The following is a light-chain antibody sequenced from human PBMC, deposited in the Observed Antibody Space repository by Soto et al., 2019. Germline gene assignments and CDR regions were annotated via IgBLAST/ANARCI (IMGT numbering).Light chain of an antibody. CDR2: RNN. CDR3: AACDDSLSGV. Sequence: QSVLTQPPSASGTPGQRVTISCSGSSSNIGSNYVYWYQQLPGTAPKLLIYRNNQRPSGVPDRFSGSKSGTSASLAISGLRSEDEADYYCAACDDSLSGVFGGGTKLTVL. CDR1: SSNIGSNY. J-gene: IGLJ2*01. V-gene: IGLV1-47*01.